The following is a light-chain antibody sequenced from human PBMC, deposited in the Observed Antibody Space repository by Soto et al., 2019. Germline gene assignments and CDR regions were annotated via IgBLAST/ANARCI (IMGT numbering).Light chain of an antibody. Sequence: EIVLTQSPGTLPLSPGERATLSCRASRSVSSTYLAWYQQRPDQAPRLLICGASSRASDIPDRFSGSGSGTDFTLTISRLEPEDFAVYFCQQFGGSPPVTFGQGTRLEIK. V-gene: IGKV3-20*01. CDR1: RSVSSTY. CDR3: QQFGGSPPVT. J-gene: IGKJ5*01. CDR2: GAS.